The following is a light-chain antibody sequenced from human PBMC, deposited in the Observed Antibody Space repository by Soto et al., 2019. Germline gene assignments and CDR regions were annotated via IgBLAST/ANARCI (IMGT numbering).Light chain of an antibody. CDR2: GAS. J-gene: IGKJ1*01. CDR1: QSVSSSY. CDR3: QQYDSSPLT. Sequence: EIVLTQSPGTLSLSPGERATLSCRASQSVSSSYLAWYQQKPGQAPRLLIYGASSRATGIPDRLSGSGSGTDFTLTISRLEPEDFAVYYWQQYDSSPLTFGQGTKVEIK. V-gene: IGKV3-20*01.